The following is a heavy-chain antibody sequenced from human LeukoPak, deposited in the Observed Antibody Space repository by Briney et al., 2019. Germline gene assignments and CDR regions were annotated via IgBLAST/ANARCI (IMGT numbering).Heavy chain of an antibody. V-gene: IGHV3-74*01. Sequence: GGSLRLPCAASGFTFIKYWMLWVRQAPGKGLERVSRINTDGTVTTYADSVKGRFTVSRDNADNTMFLQMNSVRDEDTAVYYCATKQWLAPPPDSWGQGTPVTLSS. CDR3: ATKQWLAPPPDS. D-gene: IGHD6-19*01. J-gene: IGHJ4*02. CDR1: GFTFIKYW. CDR2: INTDGTVT.